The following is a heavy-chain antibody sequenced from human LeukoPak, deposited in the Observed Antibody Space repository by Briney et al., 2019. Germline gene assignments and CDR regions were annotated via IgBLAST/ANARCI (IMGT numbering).Heavy chain of an antibody. CDR1: GGSISSSSYY. Sequence: SETLSLTCTVSGGSISSSSYYWGWIRQPPGKGLEWIGSIYYSGSTYYNPSLKSRVTISVDTSKNQFSLKLSSVTAADTAVYYCARDRQGSSWYNYYYYYYMDVWGKGTTVTISS. V-gene: IGHV4-39*07. CDR2: IYYSGST. D-gene: IGHD6-13*01. CDR3: ARDRQGSSWYNYYYYYYMDV. J-gene: IGHJ6*03.